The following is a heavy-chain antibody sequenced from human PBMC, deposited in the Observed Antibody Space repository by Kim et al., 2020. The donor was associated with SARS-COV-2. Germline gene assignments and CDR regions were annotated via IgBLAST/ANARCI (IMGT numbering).Heavy chain of an antibody. D-gene: IGHD3-3*01. CDR1: GFTFSSYS. V-gene: IGHV3-21*01. CDR3: AREALVTYDFWSVQMGYYYMDV. CDR2: ISSSSSYI. Sequence: GGSLRLSCAASGFTFSSYSMNWVRQAPGKGLEWVSSISSSSSYIYYADSVKGRFTISRDNAKNSLYLQMNSLRAEDTAVYYCAREALVTYDFWSVQMGYYYMDVWGKGTTVTVSS. J-gene: IGHJ6*03.